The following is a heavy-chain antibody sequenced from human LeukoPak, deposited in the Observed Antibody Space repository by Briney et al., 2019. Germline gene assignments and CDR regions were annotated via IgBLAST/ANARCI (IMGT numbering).Heavy chain of an antibody. D-gene: IGHD1-7*01. CDR1: GGSFSGYY. CDR3: ASTEWNYAR. Sequence: SETLSLTCAVYGGSFSGYYWSWIRQPPGKGLEWIGEINHSGSTNYNPSLKSRVTISLDTSKNQFSLRLTSVTAADTAVYYCASTEWNYARWGQGTLVTVSS. V-gene: IGHV4-34*01. CDR2: INHSGST. J-gene: IGHJ4*02.